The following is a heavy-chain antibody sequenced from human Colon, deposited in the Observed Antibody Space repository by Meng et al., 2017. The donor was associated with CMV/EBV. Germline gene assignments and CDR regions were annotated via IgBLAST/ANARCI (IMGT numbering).Heavy chain of an antibody. Sequence: GESLKISCAASGFSFSKYGMHWVRQAPGKGLEWVAAINGGGGDTYYAASVKGRFTISRDNSNNMLFLQVNSLRADDTAVYYCAQFRNSDWLLALVYWGQGTLVTVSS. J-gene: IGHJ4*02. V-gene: IGHV3-23*01. D-gene: IGHD3-9*01. CDR3: AQFRNSDWLLALVY. CDR1: GFSFSKYG. CDR2: INGGGGDT.